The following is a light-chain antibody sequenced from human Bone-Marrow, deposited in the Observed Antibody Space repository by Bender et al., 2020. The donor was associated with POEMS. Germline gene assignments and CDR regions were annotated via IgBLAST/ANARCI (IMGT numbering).Light chain of an antibody. CDR1: SSDVGSYNL. CDR3: CSYAGGSAFRL. J-gene: IGLJ2*01. V-gene: IGLV2-23*01. Sequence: QSALTQPASVSGSPGQSITISCTGTSSDVGSYNLVSWYQQHPGKAPKLMIYEGSKRPSGVSNRFSGSKSGNTASLTISGLQAEDEADYYCCSYAGGSAFRLFGGGTKLTVL. CDR2: EGS.